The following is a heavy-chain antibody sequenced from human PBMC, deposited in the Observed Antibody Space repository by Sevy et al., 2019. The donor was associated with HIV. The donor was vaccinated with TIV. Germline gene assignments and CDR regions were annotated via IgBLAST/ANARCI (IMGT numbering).Heavy chain of an antibody. D-gene: IGHD3-22*01. CDR2: ISSDSDTM. CDR3: ARERGTYYDTSGYPYLLEAGFDY. Sequence: GGSLRLSCVASGFPFNYYAMNWVRQAPGKGLEWILYISSDSDTMYYGDSVKGRFTISRDNAKNSLYLQMNSLRDEDTAVYYCARERGTYYDTSGYPYLLEAGFDYWGQGTLVTVSS. J-gene: IGHJ4*02. V-gene: IGHV3-48*02. CDR1: GFPFNYYA.